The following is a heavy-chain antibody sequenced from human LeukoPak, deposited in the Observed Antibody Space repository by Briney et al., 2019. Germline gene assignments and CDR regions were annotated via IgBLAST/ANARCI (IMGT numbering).Heavy chain of an antibody. Sequence: SETLSPTCAVYGGSFSGYYWSWIRQPPGKGLEWIGEINHSGSTNYNPSLKSRVTISVDTSKNQFSLKLSSVTAAGTAVYYCARDHVTYYYGSGSYVGLVDYWGQGTLVTVSS. D-gene: IGHD3-10*01. CDR2: INHSGST. J-gene: IGHJ4*02. CDR1: GGSFSGYY. V-gene: IGHV4-34*01. CDR3: ARDHVTYYYGSGSYVGLVDY.